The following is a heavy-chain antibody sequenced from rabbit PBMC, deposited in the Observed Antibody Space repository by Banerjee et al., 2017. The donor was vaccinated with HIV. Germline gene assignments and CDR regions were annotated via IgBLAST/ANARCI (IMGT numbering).Heavy chain of an antibody. Sequence: QSLEESGGDLVKPGASLTLTCTASGFSFSSNYYMCWVRQAPGKGLEWIACVDAGSTSRTYYATWAKGRFILSKTSSTTVTLQMTSLTAADTATYFCARSVGSSYYYGMDLWGPGTLVTVS. CDR1: GFSFSSNYY. CDR2: VDAGSTSRT. CDR3: ARSVGSSYYYGMDL. J-gene: IGHJ6*01. D-gene: IGHD8-1*01. V-gene: IGHV1S40*01.